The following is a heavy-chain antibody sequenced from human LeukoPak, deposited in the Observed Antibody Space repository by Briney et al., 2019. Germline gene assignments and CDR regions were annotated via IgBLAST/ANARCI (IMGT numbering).Heavy chain of an antibody. D-gene: IGHD6-19*01. CDR1: GDTFSRYA. CDR3: ARNSDTSGWFYFDY. Sequence: ASVKVSCKASGDTFSRYAISWVRQAPGPGLEWMGRITPIFDTTNYAQKFQGRVTITADKSTSTAYMELSSLRSEDTAVYYCARNSDTSGWFYFDYWGQGTLVTVSS. J-gene: IGHJ4*02. CDR2: ITPIFDTT. V-gene: IGHV1-69*06.